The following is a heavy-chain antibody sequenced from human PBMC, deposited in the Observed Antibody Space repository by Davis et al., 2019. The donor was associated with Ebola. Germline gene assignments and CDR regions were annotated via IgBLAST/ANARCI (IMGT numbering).Heavy chain of an antibody. D-gene: IGHD2-2*01. Sequence: PGGSLKISCAASGFTFSSYAMHWVRQAPGKGLEWVAVISYDGSNKYYADSVKGRFTISRDNAKNSLYLQMNSLRAEDTALYYCAKDMQRYCSSTSCYLDYYYGMDVWGQGTTVTVSS. CDR3: AKDMQRYCSSTSCYLDYYYGMDV. V-gene: IGHV3-30-3*01. CDR1: GFTFSSYA. J-gene: IGHJ6*02. CDR2: ISYDGSNK.